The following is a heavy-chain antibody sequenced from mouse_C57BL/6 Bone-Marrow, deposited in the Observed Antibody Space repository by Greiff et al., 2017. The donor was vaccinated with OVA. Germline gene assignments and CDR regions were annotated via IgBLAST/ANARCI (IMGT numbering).Heavy chain of an antibody. CDR3: TSDGAAWFAY. CDR2: IYPGNSDT. D-gene: IGHD2-3*01. V-gene: IGHV1-5*01. Sequence: VQLQQPGAELVKPGASVKMSCKTSGYTFTSYWMHWVKQRPGQGLEWIGAIYPGNSDTSYNQKFKGKAKLTAVTSASTAYMELSSLTNEDSAVYYCTSDGAAWFAYWGQGTLVTVSA. J-gene: IGHJ3*01. CDR1: GYTFTSYW.